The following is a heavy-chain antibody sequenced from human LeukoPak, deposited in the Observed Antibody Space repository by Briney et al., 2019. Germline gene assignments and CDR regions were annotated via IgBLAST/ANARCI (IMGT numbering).Heavy chain of an antibody. CDR1: GYTFTGYY. Sequence: ASVKVSCKASGYTFTGYYMHWVRQATGQGLEWMGWMNPNSGNTGYAQKFQGRVTMTRNTSISTAYMELSSLRSEDTAVYYCARGRISPMVDYWGQGTLVTVSS. J-gene: IGHJ4*02. V-gene: IGHV1-8*02. D-gene: IGHD3-10*01. CDR2: MNPNSGNT. CDR3: ARGRISPMVDY.